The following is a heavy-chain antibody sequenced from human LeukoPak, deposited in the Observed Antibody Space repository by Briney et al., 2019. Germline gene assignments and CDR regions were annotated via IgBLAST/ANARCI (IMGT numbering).Heavy chain of an antibody. V-gene: IGHV1-2*06. Sequence: ASVKVSCKASGYTFTGYYMHWVRQAPGQGLEWMGRINPSSGGTNYEQKFQGRVTMTRDTSISTAYIELSRLRSDDTAVYYCARVTGGELPDRDDAFDIWGQGTMVTVSS. CDR2: INPSSGGT. D-gene: IGHD1-26*01. CDR1: GYTFTGYY. J-gene: IGHJ3*02. CDR3: ARVTGGELPDRDDAFDI.